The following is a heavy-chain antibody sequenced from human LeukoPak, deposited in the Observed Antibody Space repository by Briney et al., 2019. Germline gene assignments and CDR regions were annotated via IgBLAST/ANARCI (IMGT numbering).Heavy chain of an antibody. CDR2: IYYSGNT. CDR3: ARGWYDWGLNH. CDR1: GGSISGSY. J-gene: IGHJ5*02. V-gene: IGHV4-59*01. Sequence: SETLSLACTVSGGSISGSYWSWIRQPPGKGLEWIGYIYYSGNTNYNPSLKSRVTISVDTSKNQFSLKLSSVTAADTAVYYCARGWYDWGLNHWGQGTLVTVSS. D-gene: IGHD3-16*01.